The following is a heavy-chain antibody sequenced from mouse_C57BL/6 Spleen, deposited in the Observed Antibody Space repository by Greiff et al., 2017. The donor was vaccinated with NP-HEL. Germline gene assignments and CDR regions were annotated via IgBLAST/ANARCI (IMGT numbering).Heavy chain of an antibody. CDR1: GYAFSSYW. Sequence: VKLQESGAELVKPGASVKISCKASGYAFSSYWMNWVKQRPGKGLEWIGQISPGDGDTNYNGKFKGKATLTADKSSSTAYMQLSSLTSEDSAVYFCARSYYYGSSDWYFDVWGTGTTVTVSS. J-gene: IGHJ1*03. CDR2: ISPGDGDT. V-gene: IGHV1-80*01. D-gene: IGHD1-1*01. CDR3: ARSYYYGSSDWYFDV.